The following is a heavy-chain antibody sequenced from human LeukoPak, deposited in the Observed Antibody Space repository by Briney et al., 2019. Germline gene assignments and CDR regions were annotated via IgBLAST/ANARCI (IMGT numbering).Heavy chain of an antibody. CDR3: TRDPRHFDS. CDR2: ISGSGHDI. V-gene: IGHV3-11*04. CDR1: GFTFSDSY. D-gene: IGHD6-6*01. J-gene: IGHJ5*01. Sequence: GGSLRFSCAASGFTFSDSYMTWVRQAPGKGVEWVAYISGSGHDINYSDSVKGRFTISRDNAKNSLYLQMSSLRVEDTVVYYCTRDPRHFDSCGQGTLVTVSS.